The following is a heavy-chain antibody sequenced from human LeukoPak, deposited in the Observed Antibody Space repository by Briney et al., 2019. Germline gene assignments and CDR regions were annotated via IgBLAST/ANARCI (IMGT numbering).Heavy chain of an antibody. CDR2: IYHSGST. D-gene: IGHD2-2*01. J-gene: IGHJ4*02. V-gene: IGHV4-59*01. CDR1: GGSIRTCY. CDR3: ARGGIVPAAPFDY. Sequence: SDTLSLTCTVSGGSIRTCYWNWIRQPPGKGLEWNGYIYHSGSTNYNPSLQSRVTISVDTSKNQFSLNLNSVTAADTAVYYCARGGIVPAAPFDYWGQGTLVTVSS.